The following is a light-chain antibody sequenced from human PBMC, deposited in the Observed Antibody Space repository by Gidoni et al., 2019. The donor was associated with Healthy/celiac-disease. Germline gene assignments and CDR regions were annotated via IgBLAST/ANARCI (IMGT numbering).Light chain of an antibody. CDR3: QQYNNWPPWT. J-gene: IGKJ1*01. CDR1: QRVSSN. CDR2: GAS. V-gene: IGKV3-15*01. Sequence: EIVMTQSPATLSVSPGERATLSCRASQRVSSNLAWYQQKPGQAPRLLIYGASTRATGIPARFSGSGSGTEFTLTISSLQSEDFAVYYCQQYNNWPPWTFGQGTKVKSN.